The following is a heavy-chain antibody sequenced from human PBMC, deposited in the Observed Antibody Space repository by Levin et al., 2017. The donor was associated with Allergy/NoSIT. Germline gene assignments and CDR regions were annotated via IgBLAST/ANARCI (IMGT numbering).Heavy chain of an antibody. D-gene: IGHD2/OR15-2a*01. J-gene: IGHJ3*01. CDR2: IKQDGSEK. CDR1: GFTFSSYW. Sequence: GGSLRLSCTTSGFTFSSYWMSWVRQAPGKGLEWVANIKQDGSEKNYVDSVKGRFTISRDNTKNSFYLQMDSLRVEDTAVYYCASRISWGQGIMVSVSS. CDR3: ASRIS. V-gene: IGHV3-7*01.